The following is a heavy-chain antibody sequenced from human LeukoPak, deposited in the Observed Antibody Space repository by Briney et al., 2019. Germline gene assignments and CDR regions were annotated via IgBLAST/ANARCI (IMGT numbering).Heavy chain of an antibody. CDR3: AKDGNVRFLGWLLAAYFDY. D-gene: IGHD3-3*01. CDR1: GFTFSSYA. CDR2: ISGSGGST. J-gene: IGHJ4*02. V-gene: IGHV3-23*01. Sequence: GGSLRLSCAASGFTFSSYAMSWVRQAPGKGLEWVSAISGSGGSTYYADSVKGRFIISRDNSKNTLYLQMNSLRAEDTAVYYCAKDGNVRFLGWLLAAYFDYWGQGTLVTVSS.